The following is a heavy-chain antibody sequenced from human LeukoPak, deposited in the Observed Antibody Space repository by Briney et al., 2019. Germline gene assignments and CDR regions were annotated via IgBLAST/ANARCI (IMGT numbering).Heavy chain of an antibody. CDR1: GFTFSSYA. J-gene: IGHJ4*02. CDR3: ARSRYSSGWYRMGY. D-gene: IGHD6-19*01. CDR2: INWNGGST. Sequence: PGGSLRLSCAASGFTFSSYAMSWVRQAPGKGLEWVSGINWNGGSTGYADSVKGRFTISRDNVKNSLYLQMNSLRAEDTALYYCARSRYSSGWYRMGYWGQGTLVTVSS. V-gene: IGHV3-20*04.